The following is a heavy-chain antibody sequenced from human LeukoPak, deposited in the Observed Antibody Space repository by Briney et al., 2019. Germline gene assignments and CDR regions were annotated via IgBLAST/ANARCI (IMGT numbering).Heavy chain of an antibody. J-gene: IGHJ4*02. CDR1: GYTFTSYG. CDR2: IGAYNGNT. V-gene: IGHV1-18*01. CDR3: ARQVDTSMALPDY. D-gene: IGHD5-18*01. Sequence: ASVKVSCKASGYTFTSYGISWVRQAPGQGLEWMGWIGAYNGNTNSAQKVQGRVTLTTDTSTSTAYMELRSLRSDDTAVYYCARQVDTSMALPDYWGQGTLVTVSS.